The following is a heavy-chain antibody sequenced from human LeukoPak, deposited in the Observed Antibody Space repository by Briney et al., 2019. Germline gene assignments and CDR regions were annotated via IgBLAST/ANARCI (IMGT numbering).Heavy chain of an antibody. CDR2: IYYSGST. CDR1: GGSFSGYY. Sequence: SETLSLTCAVYGGSFSGYYWSRIRQPPGKGLEWIGYIYYSGSTNYNPSLKSRVTISVDTSKNQFSLKLSSVTAADTAVYYCASSGCSSTSCYPYYFDYWGQGTLVIVSS. J-gene: IGHJ4*02. D-gene: IGHD2-2*01. V-gene: IGHV4-59*08. CDR3: ASSGCSSTSCYPYYFDY.